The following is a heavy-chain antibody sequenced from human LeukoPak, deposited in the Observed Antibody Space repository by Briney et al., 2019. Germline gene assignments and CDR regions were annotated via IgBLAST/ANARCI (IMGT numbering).Heavy chain of an antibody. D-gene: IGHD2-2*01. V-gene: IGHV3-53*01. CDR3: ARDRVPAAPYYYYYGMDV. CDR1: GFTFSSYS. Sequence: GGSLRLSCVDSGFTFSSYSMNWVRQAPGKGLEWVSVIYSGGSTYYADSVKGRFTISRDNSKNTLYLQMNSLRAEDTAVYYCARDRVPAAPYYYYYGMDVWGQGTTVTVSS. J-gene: IGHJ6*02. CDR2: IYSGGST.